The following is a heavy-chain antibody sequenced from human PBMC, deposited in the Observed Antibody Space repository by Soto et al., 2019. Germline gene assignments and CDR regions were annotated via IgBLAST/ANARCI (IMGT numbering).Heavy chain of an antibody. V-gene: IGHV3-21*04. CDR1: GFTFSSYS. CDR3: ARGLPYYGSGESDYMDV. Sequence: PGGSLRLSCAASGFTFSSYSMNWVRQAPGKGLEWVSSISSSSSYIYYADSVKGRFTISRDNAKNSLYLQMNSLRAEDTAVYYCARGLPYYGSGESDYMDVWGKGTTVTVSS. J-gene: IGHJ6*03. D-gene: IGHD3-10*01. CDR2: ISSSSSYI.